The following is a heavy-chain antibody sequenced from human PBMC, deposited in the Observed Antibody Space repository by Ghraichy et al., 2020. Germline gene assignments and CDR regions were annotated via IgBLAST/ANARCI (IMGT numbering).Heavy chain of an antibody. Sequence: ASVKVSCKASGYTFTSYGISWVRQAPGQGLEWMGWIRAYNGKTNYAQKLQGRVTMTTDTSTSTAYMELRSLRSDDTAVYYCARDGLGYYGSGSGWYYYYGMDVWGQGTTVTVSS. CDR2: IRAYNGKT. V-gene: IGHV1-18*01. J-gene: IGHJ6*02. CDR3: ARDGLGYYGSGSGWYYYYGMDV. D-gene: IGHD3-10*01. CDR1: GYTFTSYG.